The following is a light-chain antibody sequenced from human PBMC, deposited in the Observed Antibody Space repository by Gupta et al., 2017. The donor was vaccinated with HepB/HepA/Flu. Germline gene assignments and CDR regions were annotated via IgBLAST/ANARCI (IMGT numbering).Light chain of an antibody. V-gene: IGLV1-40*01. CDR2: GNS. J-gene: IGLJ2*01. Sequence: QSVLTPPPSVSGAPGQRVTISCTGSSSNIGAGYDVHWYQQLPGTAPKLLIYGNSNRPSGVPDRFSGSKSGTSASLAITGLQAEDEADYYCQSYDSSLSGPVVFGGGTKLTGL. CDR3: QSYDSSLSGPVV. CDR1: SSNIGAGYD.